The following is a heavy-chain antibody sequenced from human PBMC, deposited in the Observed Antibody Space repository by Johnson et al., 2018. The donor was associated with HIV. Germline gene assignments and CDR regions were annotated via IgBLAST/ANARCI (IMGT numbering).Heavy chain of an antibody. CDR2: ISYDANNK. V-gene: IGHV3-30-3*01. J-gene: IGHJ3*02. Sequence: QVQLVESGGGVVQPGRSLRLSCAASGYTFSSYAMHWVRQAPGTGLEWVAVISYDANNKYYADSVKGRFTISRDNSKNTLYLQMNSRRAEDTAVYSCARVSCSTIAVAGHPFDIWGQGTMVTVSS. CDR3: ARVSCSTIAVAGHPFDI. CDR1: GYTFSSYA. D-gene: IGHD6-19*01.